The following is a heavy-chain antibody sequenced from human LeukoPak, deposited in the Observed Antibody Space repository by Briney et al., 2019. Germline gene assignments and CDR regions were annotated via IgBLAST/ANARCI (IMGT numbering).Heavy chain of an antibody. CDR2: INSDGSST. V-gene: IGHV3-74*01. J-gene: IGHJ6*03. CDR3: ARVVTAIRDKIYYYYMDV. Sequence: GGSLRLSCAASGFTFSSYWMHWVRQAPGKGLVWVSRINSDGSSTSYADSVKGRFTISRDNAKNTLYLQVNSLRAEDTAVYYCARVVTAIRDKIYYYYMDVWGKGTTVTVSS. CDR1: GFTFSSYW. D-gene: IGHD2-21*02.